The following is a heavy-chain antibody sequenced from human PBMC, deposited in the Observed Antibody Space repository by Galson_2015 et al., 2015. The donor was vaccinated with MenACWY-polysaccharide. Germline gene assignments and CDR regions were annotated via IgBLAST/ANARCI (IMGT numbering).Heavy chain of an antibody. V-gene: IGHV3-23*01. CDR2: IGATGGDT. CDR3: ARDRITGDSRWEFDY. D-gene: IGHD7-27*01. Sequence: MSWVRQAPMKGLEWVSGIGATGGDTHYADPVKGRFSISRDNSKNTLFLQMNSLRAEDTAIYYCARDRITGDSRWEFDYWGQGILVTVSA. J-gene: IGHJ4*02.